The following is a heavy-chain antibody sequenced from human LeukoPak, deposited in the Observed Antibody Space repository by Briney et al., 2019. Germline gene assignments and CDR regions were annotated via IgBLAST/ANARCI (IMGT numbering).Heavy chain of an antibody. V-gene: IGHV4-34*01. CDR2: INHSGST. J-gene: IGHJ4*02. CDR1: GGSFSGYS. CDR3: ARLDPRGPDDY. D-gene: IGHD2-2*03. Sequence: PSETLSLTCAVYGGSFSGYSWSWIRQSPGKGLEWIGEINHSGSTNYNPSLKSRVTISVDTSKNQFSLKLSSVTAADTAVYYCARLDPRGPDDYWGQGTLVTVSS.